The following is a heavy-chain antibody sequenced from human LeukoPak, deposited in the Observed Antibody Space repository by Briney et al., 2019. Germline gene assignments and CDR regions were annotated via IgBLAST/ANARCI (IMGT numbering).Heavy chain of an antibody. V-gene: IGHV4-4*02. CDR3: ARGDVVVPAAMRKPFDY. D-gene: IGHD2-2*01. J-gene: IGHJ4*02. CDR2: IYHSGST. CDR1: GGSISSSNW. Sequence: SGTLSLTCAVSGGSISSSNWWSWVRQPPGKGLEWIGEIYHSGSTNYNPSLKSRVTISVDKSKNQFSLKLSSVTAADTAVYYCARGDVVVPAAMRKPFDYWGQGTLVTVSS.